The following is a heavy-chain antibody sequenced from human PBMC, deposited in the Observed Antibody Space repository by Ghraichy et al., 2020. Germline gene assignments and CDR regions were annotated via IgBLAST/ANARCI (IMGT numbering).Heavy chain of an antibody. V-gene: IGHV4-34*01. D-gene: IGHD6-19*01. CDR3: ARPRAYSSGHKHSDAFDI. CDR2: INHSGST. Sequence: SETLSLTCAAYGGSFSGYYWSWIRQPPEKGLEWIGEINHSGSTNYNPSLKSRVTISVDTSKNQFSLKLSSVTAADTAVYYCARPRAYSSGHKHSDAFDIWGQGTMVTVSS. J-gene: IGHJ3*02. CDR1: GGSFSGYY.